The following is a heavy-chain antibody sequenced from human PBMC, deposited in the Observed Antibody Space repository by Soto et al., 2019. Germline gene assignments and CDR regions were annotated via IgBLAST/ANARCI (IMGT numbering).Heavy chain of an antibody. CDR2: IYPGDSDT. D-gene: IGHD3-22*01. J-gene: IGHJ4*02. CDR3: ARHIYDSDKGPNFQYYFDS. V-gene: IGHV5-51*01. CDR1: GDSFTSYW. Sequence: VSLKSSCNGSGDSFTSYWIGWVRQMPGKGLEWMGIIYPGDSDTRYSPSFQGQVTISADKSITTAYLQWSSLKASDTAMYYCARHIYDSDKGPNFQYYFDSWGQGTPVTASS.